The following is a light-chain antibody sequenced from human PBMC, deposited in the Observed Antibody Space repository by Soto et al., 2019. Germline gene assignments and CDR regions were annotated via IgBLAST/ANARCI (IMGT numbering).Light chain of an antibody. V-gene: IGLV2-8*01. Sequence: QSALTQPPSASGSRGQSVTISCTGTSSDVGAYNYLSWYQQHPGKAPKLMIYEVSKRPSGVPDRFSGSKSGNTASLTVSGLQAEDEADYYCSSYAGSNNYVFGTGTNLTVL. CDR2: EVS. J-gene: IGLJ1*01. CDR1: SSDVGAYNY. CDR3: SSYAGSNNYV.